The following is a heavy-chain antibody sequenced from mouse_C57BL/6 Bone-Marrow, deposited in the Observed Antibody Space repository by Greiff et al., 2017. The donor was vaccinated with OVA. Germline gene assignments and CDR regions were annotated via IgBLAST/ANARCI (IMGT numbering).Heavy chain of an antibody. CDR2: IDPSDSYT. Sequence: QVQLQQPGAELVKPGASVKLSCKASGYTFTSYWLQWVKQRPGPGLEWIGEIDPSDSYTNYNQQFKGKATLTVDTSSSTAYMQLSSLTSEDSAVYYCAGGSNYGYWGQGTTLTVSS. CDR1: GYTFTSYW. V-gene: IGHV1-50*01. CDR3: AGGSNYGY. D-gene: IGHD2-5*01. J-gene: IGHJ2*01.